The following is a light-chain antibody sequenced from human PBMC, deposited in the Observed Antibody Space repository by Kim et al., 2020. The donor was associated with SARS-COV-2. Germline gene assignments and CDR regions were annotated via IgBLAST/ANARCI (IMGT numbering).Light chain of an antibody. J-gene: IGKJ4*01. Sequence: LSPGERAPLPCRASQSVSSYLAWYRQKPGQAPRLLIYDASNRATGIPARFSGSGSGTDFTLTISILEPEDFAVYYCQQRSNWPLTFGGGTKVDIK. CDR2: DAS. CDR3: QQRSNWPLT. V-gene: IGKV3-11*01. CDR1: QSVSSY.